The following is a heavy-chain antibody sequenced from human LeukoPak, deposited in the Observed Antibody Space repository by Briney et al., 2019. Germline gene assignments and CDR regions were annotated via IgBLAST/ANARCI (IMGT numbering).Heavy chain of an antibody. D-gene: IGHD1-1*01. V-gene: IGHV1-2*02. Sequence: ASVKVSCKASGYTFTDYYIHWVRQAPGPGLEWMGWINPDSGDTNYAQTFQGRVTLTRDTSISTAYMELSSLRSDDTAIYYCARGSIKTTVAPQGLGVWGQGTTVTFSS. CDR2: INPDSGDT. CDR1: GYTFTDYY. CDR3: ARGSIKTTVAPQGLGV. J-gene: IGHJ6*02.